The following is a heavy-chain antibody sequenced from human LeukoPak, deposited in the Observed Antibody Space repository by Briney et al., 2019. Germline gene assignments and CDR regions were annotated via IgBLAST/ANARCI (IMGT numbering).Heavy chain of an antibody. CDR3: ARDLWGGSGSGFDY. J-gene: IGHJ4*02. V-gene: IGHV3-7*04. D-gene: IGHD3-10*01. Sequence: GGSLRLSCAASAFTFSSYWMTSVRQAPGKGLEWVASIKQDGSDKYYVDSVKGRFTISRDNAKNSLYLQMNSLRAEDTAVYYCARDLWGGSGSGFDYWGQGTLVTVSS. CDR1: AFTFSSYW. CDR2: IKQDGSDK.